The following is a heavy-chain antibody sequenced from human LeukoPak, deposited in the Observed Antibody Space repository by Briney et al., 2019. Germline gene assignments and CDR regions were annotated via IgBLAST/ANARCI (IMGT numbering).Heavy chain of an antibody. CDR1: GGTFSSYA. D-gene: IGHD3-10*01. CDR2: IIPIFGTA. CDR3: AIMVRGVRGYYMDV. Sequence: ASVKVSCKASGGTFSSYAISWVRQAPGQGLEWMGGIIPIFGTANYAQKFQGRVTITTDESTGTAYMELSSLRSEDTAVYYCAIMVRGVRGYYMDVWGKGTTVTVSS. V-gene: IGHV1-69*05. J-gene: IGHJ6*03.